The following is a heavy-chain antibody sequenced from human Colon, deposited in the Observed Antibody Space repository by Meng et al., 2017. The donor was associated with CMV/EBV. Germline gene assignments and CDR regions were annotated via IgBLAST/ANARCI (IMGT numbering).Heavy chain of an antibody. V-gene: IGHV3-30*02. CDR2: IRYDGSNK. J-gene: IGHJ4*02. Sequence: SCKASGYTGYYIHWVRQAPGKGLEWVAFIRYDGSNKYYADSVKGRFTISRDNSKNTLYLQMNSLRAEDTAMYYCAKDRGEYFDYWGQGTLVTVSS. D-gene: IGHD3-10*01. CDR1: GYTGYY. CDR3: AKDRGEYFDY.